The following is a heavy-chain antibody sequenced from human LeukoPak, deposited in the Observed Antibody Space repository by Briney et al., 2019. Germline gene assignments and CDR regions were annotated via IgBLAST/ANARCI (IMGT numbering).Heavy chain of an antibody. Sequence: PGGSLRLSCTVSGFTVSSNSMSWVRQAPGKGLEGVSFIYSDNTHYSDSVKGRFTISRDNSKNTLYLQMNSLRAEDTAVYYCAREGGAMGINWGQGTLVTVSS. CDR2: IYSDNT. J-gene: IGHJ4*02. CDR3: AREGGAMGIN. CDR1: GFTVSSNS. D-gene: IGHD5-18*01. V-gene: IGHV3-53*01.